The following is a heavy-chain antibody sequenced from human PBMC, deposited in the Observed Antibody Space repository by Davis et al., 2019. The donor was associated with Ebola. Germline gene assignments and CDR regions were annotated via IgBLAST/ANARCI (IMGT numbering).Heavy chain of an antibody. D-gene: IGHD4-11*01. CDR1: GGSFSGYY. J-gene: IGHJ5*02. V-gene: IGHV4-34*01. CDR2: INHSGST. Sequence: SETLSLTCAVYGGSFSGYYWSWIRQPPGKGLEWIGEINHSGSTNYNPSLKSRVTISVDTSKNQFSLKLSSVTAADTAVYYCARAIGNYGGWFDPWGRGTLVTVSS. CDR3: ARAIGNYGGWFDP.